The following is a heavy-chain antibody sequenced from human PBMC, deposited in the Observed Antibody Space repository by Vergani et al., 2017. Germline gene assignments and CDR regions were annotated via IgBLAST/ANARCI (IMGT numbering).Heavy chain of an antibody. CDR2: IKQDGSEK. D-gene: IGHD2-15*01. V-gene: IGHV3-7*01. J-gene: IGHJ4*02. CDR3: ARGAGVVVAAIDYFDY. Sequence: LQLQESGPGLVKPSETLSLTCTVSGGSISSSSYYWGWVRQAPGKGLEWVANIKQDGSEKYYVDSVKGRFTISRDNAKNSLYLQMNSLRAEDTAVYYCARGAGVVVAAIDYFDYWGQGTLVTVSS. CDR1: GGSISSSSYY.